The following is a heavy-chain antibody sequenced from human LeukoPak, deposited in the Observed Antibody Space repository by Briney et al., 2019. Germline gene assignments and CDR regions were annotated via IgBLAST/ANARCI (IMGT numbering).Heavy chain of an antibody. V-gene: IGHV3-48*02. CDR3: VRDHHYAFDS. D-gene: IGHD3-16*01. CDR1: GFTFSYFS. J-gene: IGHJ4*02. Sequence: PGGSLRLSCAASGFTFSYFSMNWVRQAPGKGLEWISYLNPISGDIWYADSVKARFTISRDNAKNSQYLQMNSLIDEDTAVYHCVRDHHYAFDSWGQGTLVTVSS. CDR2: LNPISGDI.